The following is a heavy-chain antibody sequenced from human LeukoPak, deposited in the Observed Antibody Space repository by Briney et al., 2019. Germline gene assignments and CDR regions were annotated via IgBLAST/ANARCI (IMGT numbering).Heavy chain of an antibody. CDR2: IYTSGST. CDR3: ARALTYYDFWSGFSFDI. J-gene: IGHJ3*02. V-gene: IGHV4-61*02. D-gene: IGHD3-3*01. CDR1: GGSISSGSYY. Sequence: SETLSLTCTVSGGSISSGSYYWSWIRQPAGKGLKWIGRIYTSGSTNYNPSLKSRVTISVDTSKNQFSLKLSSVTAADTAVYYCARALTYYDFWSGFSFDIWGQGTMVTVSS.